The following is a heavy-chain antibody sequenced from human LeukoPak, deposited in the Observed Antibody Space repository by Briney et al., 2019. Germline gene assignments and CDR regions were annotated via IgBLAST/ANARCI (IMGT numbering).Heavy chain of an antibody. J-gene: IGHJ4*02. CDR3: AKLGLDCGGDCWPFDY. V-gene: IGHV3-30*18. Sequence: GGSLRLSCAASGFTFSSYGMHWVRQAPGKGLEWVAVISYDGSNKHYADSVKGRFTISRDNSKNTLYLQMNSLRAEDTAVYYCAKLGLDCGGDCWPFDYWGQGTLVTVSS. D-gene: IGHD2-21*02. CDR1: GFTFSSYG. CDR2: ISYDGSNK.